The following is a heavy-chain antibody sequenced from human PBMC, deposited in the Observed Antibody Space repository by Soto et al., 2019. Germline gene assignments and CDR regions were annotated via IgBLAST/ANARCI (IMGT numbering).Heavy chain of an antibody. Sequence: QVHLVQSGAKVKKPGASVKVSCKASGYTFTGYYIHWVRQAPGQGLEWMGWINPKSGGAHIAQKFEGWVTMTRDTSISTTYMELSSLRSNDTAVYYCARDYYDGSASYGIEIWGQGTMVTVAS. V-gene: IGHV1-2*04. J-gene: IGHJ3*02. CDR2: INPKSGGA. CDR1: GYTFTGYY. CDR3: ARDYYDGSASYGIEI. D-gene: IGHD3-16*01.